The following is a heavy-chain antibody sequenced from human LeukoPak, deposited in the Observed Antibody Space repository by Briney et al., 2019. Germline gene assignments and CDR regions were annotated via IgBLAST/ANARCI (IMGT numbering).Heavy chain of an antibody. Sequence: SETLSHTLTVSVGSISRYFWSWIRQPPWKGGEGIGYIYQSGSTYYNASLKSRVTMSVDTTKSQFSLRRSSVTAADTAVYYCASGGGWNDKFVYWGQGALVTVSS. CDR3: ASGGGWNDKFVY. CDR1: VGSISRYF. J-gene: IGHJ4*02. CDR2: IYQSGST. D-gene: IGHD1-1*01. V-gene: IGHV4-59*01.